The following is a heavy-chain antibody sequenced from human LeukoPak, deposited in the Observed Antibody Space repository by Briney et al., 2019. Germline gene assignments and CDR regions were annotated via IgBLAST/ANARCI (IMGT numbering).Heavy chain of an antibody. CDR1: GFTFSSYA. CDR3: ARARGYAFDI. CDR2: TYSGGST. V-gene: IGHV3-53*01. Sequence: GGSLRLSCAASGFTFSSYAMSWVRQAPGKGLEWVSVTYSGGSTYYADSVKGRFTISRDNSKNTLYLQMDSLRAEDTAVYYCARARGYAFDIWGQGTMVTVSS. J-gene: IGHJ3*02.